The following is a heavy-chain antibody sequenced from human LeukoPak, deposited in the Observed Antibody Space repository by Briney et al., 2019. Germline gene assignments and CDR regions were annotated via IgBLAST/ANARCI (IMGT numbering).Heavy chain of an antibody. V-gene: IGHV3-66*01. Sequence: PGGSLRLSCAASGFSVSSNYMSWVRQAPGKGLEWVSVLYSSGYSKYADSVKGRISISRDNSENTLSLQMNSLRAEDTAVYYCAKTADIVVVPAAIPAHYFDYWGQGTLVTVSS. D-gene: IGHD2-2*02. J-gene: IGHJ4*02. CDR1: GFSVSSNY. CDR2: LYSSGYS. CDR3: AKTADIVVVPAAIPAHYFDY.